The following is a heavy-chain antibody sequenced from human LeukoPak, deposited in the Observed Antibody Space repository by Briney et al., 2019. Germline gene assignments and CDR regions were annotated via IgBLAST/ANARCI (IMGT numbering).Heavy chain of an antibody. CDR1: GFTFSSYS. CDR3: AKDALTYCSGGSCSNHFDY. V-gene: IGHV3-48*01. CDR2: ISSSSSTI. D-gene: IGHD2-15*01. J-gene: IGHJ4*02. Sequence: GGSLRLSCAASGFTFSSYSMNWVRQAPGKGLEWVSYISSSSSTIYYADSVKGRFTISRDNAKNSLYLQMNSLRAEDTAVYYCAKDALTYCSGGSCSNHFDYWGQGTLVTVSS.